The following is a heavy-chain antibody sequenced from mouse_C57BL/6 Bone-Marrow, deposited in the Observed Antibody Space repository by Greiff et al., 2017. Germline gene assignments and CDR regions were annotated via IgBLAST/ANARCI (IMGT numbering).Heavy chain of an antibody. CDR2: IDPSDSYT. CDR3: ARRGRSTVVAHFDV. D-gene: IGHD1-1*01. CDR1: GYTFTSYW. Sequence: QVQLQQPGAELVMPGASVKLSCKASGYTFTSYWMHWVKQRPGQGLEWIGEIDPSDSYTNYNQKFKGKSTLTVDKSSSTAYMQLSSLTSEDSAVYYCARRGRSTVVAHFDVWGTGTTVTVSS. V-gene: IGHV1-69*01. J-gene: IGHJ1*03.